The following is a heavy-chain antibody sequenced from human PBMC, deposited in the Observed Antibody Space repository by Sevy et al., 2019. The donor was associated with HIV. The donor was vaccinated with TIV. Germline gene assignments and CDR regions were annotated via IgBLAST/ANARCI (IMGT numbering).Heavy chain of an antibody. D-gene: IGHD3-10*01. J-gene: IGHJ5*02. CDR2: MSQSGST. CDR3: VKDRSNYYDSGSYYRTNVAGSAWFDP. V-gene: IGHV4-39*07. Sequence: SETLSLTCTVSGGSISRSSYYWGWIRQPPGQGLEWIGSMSQSGSTYYNPSLRSPVTISVDTSKNQLSLQLRSVTAADTAVYYCVKDRSNYYDSGSYYRTNVAGSAWFDPWGQGTLVTVSS. CDR1: GGSISRSSYY.